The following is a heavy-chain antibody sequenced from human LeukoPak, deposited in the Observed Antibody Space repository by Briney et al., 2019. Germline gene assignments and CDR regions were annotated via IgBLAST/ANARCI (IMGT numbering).Heavy chain of an antibody. CDR3: ARGGLAYYYDSSGRTTAFDY. Sequence: PSETLSLTCTVSGGSISSYYWSWIRQPPGKGLEWIGYIYYSGSTNYNPSLKSRVTISVDTSKNQFSLKLSSVTAADTAVYYCARGGLAYYYDSSGRTTAFDYWGQGTLVTVSS. J-gene: IGHJ4*02. V-gene: IGHV4-59*01. CDR2: IYYSGST. D-gene: IGHD3-22*01. CDR1: GGSISSYY.